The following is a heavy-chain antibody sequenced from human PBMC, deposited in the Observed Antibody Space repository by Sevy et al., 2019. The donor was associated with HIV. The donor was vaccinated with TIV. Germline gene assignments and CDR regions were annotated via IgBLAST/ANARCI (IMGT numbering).Heavy chain of an antibody. J-gene: IGHJ4*02. V-gene: IGHV5-51*01. CDR2: IYPGHSDT. D-gene: IGHD3-22*01. Sequence: GESLKISCKGFGYSFTNYWVAWVRQMPGKGLEWMGIIYPGHSDTRYSPSFQGQVTFSADKSISTAYLQWSSLKASDTAMYYCAINYYDSSGSPSYWGQGTLVTVSS. CDR1: GYSFTNYW. CDR3: AINYYDSSGSPSY.